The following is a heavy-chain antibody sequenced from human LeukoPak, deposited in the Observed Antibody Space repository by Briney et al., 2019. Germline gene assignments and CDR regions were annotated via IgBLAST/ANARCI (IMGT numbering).Heavy chain of an antibody. D-gene: IGHD6-6*01. J-gene: IGHJ3*02. CDR1: GFTFSSYA. CDR3: AKERSSGLHDAFDI. CDR2: ISGSGST. V-gene: IGHV3-23*01. Sequence: PGGSLRLSCAASGFTFSSYAMSWVRQAPGKGLEWVSVISGSGSTYYADSVKGRFTISRDNSKNTLYLQMNSLRAEDTAVYYCAKERSSGLHDAFDIWGQGTMVTVST.